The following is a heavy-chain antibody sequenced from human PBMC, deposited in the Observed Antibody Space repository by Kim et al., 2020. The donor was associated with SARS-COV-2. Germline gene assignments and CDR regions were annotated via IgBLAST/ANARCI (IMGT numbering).Heavy chain of an antibody. Sequence: SVKGRFTISRDNAKNTVYLQMNSLRAEDTAVYYCAREWVVAMNGYYGMDVWGQGTTVTVSS. V-gene: IGHV3-74*01. D-gene: IGHD2-15*01. J-gene: IGHJ6*02. CDR3: AREWVVAMNGYYGMDV.